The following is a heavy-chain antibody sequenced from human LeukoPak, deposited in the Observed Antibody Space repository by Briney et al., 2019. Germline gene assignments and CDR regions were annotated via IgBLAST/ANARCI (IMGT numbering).Heavy chain of an antibody. CDR1: GFTFDDYA. J-gene: IGHJ3*02. V-gene: IGHV3-9*01. Sequence: PGRSLRLSCAASGFTFDDYAMHWVRQAPGKGLEWVSGISWNSGSIGYADSVKGRFTISRDNAKNSLYLQMNSLRAEDTAVYYCAREPEDGFLEWLAAFDIWGQGTMVTVSS. D-gene: IGHD3-3*01. CDR3: AREPEDGFLEWLAAFDI. CDR2: ISWNSGSI.